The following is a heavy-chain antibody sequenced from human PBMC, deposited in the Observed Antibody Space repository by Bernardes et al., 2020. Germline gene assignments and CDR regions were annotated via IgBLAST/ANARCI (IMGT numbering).Heavy chain of an antibody. Sequence: ASVKVSCKASGYTFTSYGISWVRQAPGQGLEWMGWISAYNGNTNYAQKLQGRVTMTTDTSTSTAYMELRSLRSDDTAVYYCARTPVVVVAAIGVASGRFDPWGQGTLVTVSS. CDR2: ISAYNGNT. D-gene: IGHD2-15*01. CDR3: ARTPVVVVAAIGVASGRFDP. CDR1: GYTFTSYG. V-gene: IGHV1-18*01. J-gene: IGHJ5*02.